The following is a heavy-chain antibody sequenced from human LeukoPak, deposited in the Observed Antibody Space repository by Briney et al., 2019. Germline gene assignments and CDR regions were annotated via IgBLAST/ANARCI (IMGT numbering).Heavy chain of an antibody. CDR3: ARDLSIAAAWEGDY. D-gene: IGHD6-13*01. CDR1: GYTFTSYG. J-gene: IGHJ4*02. Sequence: GASVKVSCKASGYTFTSYGISWVRQAPGQGLEWMGWISAYNGNTNYAQKLQGRVTMTTDTSTSTAYMEPRSLRSDDTAVYYCARDLSIAAAWEGDYWGQGTLVTVSS. V-gene: IGHV1-18*01. CDR2: ISAYNGNT.